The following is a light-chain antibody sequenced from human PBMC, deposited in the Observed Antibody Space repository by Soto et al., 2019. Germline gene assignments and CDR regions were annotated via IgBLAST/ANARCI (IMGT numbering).Light chain of an antibody. Sequence: IQMTQSPSTLSASIGDRVAITCRASDNIGPWVAWYQQKPGKAPKLLIYKASTLETGAPSRFAGSGSGTGFTLTITRLQPDDFATYYCQHYNSYSRTFGQGTKVDIK. J-gene: IGKJ1*01. CDR3: QHYNSYSRT. CDR1: DNIGPW. V-gene: IGKV1-5*03. CDR2: KAS.